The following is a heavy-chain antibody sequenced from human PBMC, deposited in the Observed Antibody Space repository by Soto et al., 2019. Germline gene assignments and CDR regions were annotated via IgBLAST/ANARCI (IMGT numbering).Heavy chain of an antibody. Sequence: GCSLRLSCVASGFIFSNFGMHWVRQAPGKGLEWVAVISSDEKIKQYADSVRGRFAISRDNSKNTLYLQMTSLRAEDTAIYYCARGLRSVLDYWGQGPLATVS. V-gene: IGHV3-33*01. D-gene: IGHD6-6*01. CDR2: ISSDEKIK. CDR3: ARGLRSVLDY. CDR1: GFIFSNFG. J-gene: IGHJ4*02.